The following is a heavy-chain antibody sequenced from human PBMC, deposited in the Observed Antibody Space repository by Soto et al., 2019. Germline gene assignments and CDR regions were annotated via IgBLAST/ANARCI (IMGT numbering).Heavy chain of an antibody. CDR3: ARAPGGQLWLRHDAFDI. D-gene: IGHD5-18*01. V-gene: IGHV4-59*01. CDR1: GGSISSYY. Sequence: PSETLSLTCTVSGGSISSYYWSWIRQPPGKGLGWIGYIYYSGSTNYNPSLKSRVTISVDTSKNQFSLKLSSVTAADTAVYYCARAPGGQLWLRHDAFDIWGQGTMVTVSS. J-gene: IGHJ3*02. CDR2: IYYSGST.